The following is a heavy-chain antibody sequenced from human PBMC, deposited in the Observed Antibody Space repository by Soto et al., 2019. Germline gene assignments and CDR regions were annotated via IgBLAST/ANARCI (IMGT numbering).Heavy chain of an antibody. D-gene: IGHD3-9*01. V-gene: IGHV3-48*04. CDR2: ILSSSKTI. CDR3: AKGGYFDPRCRWFQP. CDR1: GLAFSNYN. J-gene: IGHJ5*02. Sequence: GILRLSCAASGLAFSNYNMNWVRNAPGKGLEWVSYILSSSKTIHYVDSVTRRFTIPRHNLKNTLYLQLNSLRAEDTAVYYWAKGGYFDPRCRWFQPWRHGSLVT.